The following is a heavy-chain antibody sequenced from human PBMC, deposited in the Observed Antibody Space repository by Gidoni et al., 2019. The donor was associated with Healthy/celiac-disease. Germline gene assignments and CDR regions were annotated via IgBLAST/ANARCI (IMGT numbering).Heavy chain of an antibody. J-gene: IGHJ4*02. V-gene: IGHV3-48*03. Sequence: EVQLVESGGGLVQPGGSLRLSCAAFGFTFSSYEMNWGRQAPGKGLEWCAYISSSGSTIYYADSVKGRFTSSRDNAKNSLYLQMNSLRAEDTAVYYCARDGDLLDSSGSLFDYWGQGTLVTVSS. D-gene: IGHD3-22*01. CDR3: ARDGDLLDSSGSLFDY. CDR1: GFTFSSYE. CDR2: ISSSGSTI.